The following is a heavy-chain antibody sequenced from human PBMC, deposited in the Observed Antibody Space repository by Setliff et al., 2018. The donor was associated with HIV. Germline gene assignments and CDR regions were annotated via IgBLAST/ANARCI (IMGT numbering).Heavy chain of an antibody. J-gene: IGHJ4*02. CDR3: AMFSSSSG. Sequence: GGSLRLSCAASGFTFSRYWMHWVRQAPGQGLGWVSGINNDTTTTTYADSVKGRFSISRDNAKNTLYLQMNGLRGDDTAVDHCAMFSSSSGWGQGTQVTVSS. D-gene: IGHD6-6*01. V-gene: IGHV3-74*01. CDR2: INNDTTTT. CDR1: GFTFSRYW.